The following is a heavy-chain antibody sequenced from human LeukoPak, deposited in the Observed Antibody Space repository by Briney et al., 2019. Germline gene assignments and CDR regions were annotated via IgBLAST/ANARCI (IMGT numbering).Heavy chain of an antibody. CDR2: IIPIFGTA. V-gene: IGHV1-69*13. Sequence: SVKVSCKASGGTFSSYAISWVRQAPGQGLEWMGGIIPIFGTANYAQKFQGRVTITADESTSTAYMELSSPRSEDTAVYYCARADVGYCSSTSCYVALQHWGQGTLVTVSS. J-gene: IGHJ1*01. CDR3: ARADVGYCSSTSCYVALQH. CDR1: GGTFSSYA. D-gene: IGHD2-2*01.